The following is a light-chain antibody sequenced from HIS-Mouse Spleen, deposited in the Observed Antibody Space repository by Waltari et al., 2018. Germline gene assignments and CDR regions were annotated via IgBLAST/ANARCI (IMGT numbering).Light chain of an antibody. CDR1: ALPKKY. V-gene: IGLV3-10*01. CDR3: YSTDSSGNHRV. CDR2: EDS. Sequence: SYELTQPPSVSVSPGQSARITCSGDALPKKYAYWYQQKSGQAPVLVIYEDSKRPSGIPERFSGSSSGTMDTLTISGAQVEDKADYYCYSTDSSGNHRVFGGGTKLTVL. J-gene: IGLJ2*01.